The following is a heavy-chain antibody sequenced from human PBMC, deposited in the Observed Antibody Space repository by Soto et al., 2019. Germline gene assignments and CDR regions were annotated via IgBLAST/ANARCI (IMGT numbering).Heavy chain of an antibody. Sequence: SVKVSCKASGFTFTSSAVQWVRQARGQRLEWIGWIVVGSGNTNYAQKFQERVTITRDMSTSTAYMELSSLRSEDTAVYYCAADLRGRGWFDPWGQGTLVTVSS. CDR2: IVVGSGNT. CDR3: AADLRGRGWFDP. V-gene: IGHV1-58*01. CDR1: GFTFTSSA. J-gene: IGHJ5*02. D-gene: IGHD3-10*01.